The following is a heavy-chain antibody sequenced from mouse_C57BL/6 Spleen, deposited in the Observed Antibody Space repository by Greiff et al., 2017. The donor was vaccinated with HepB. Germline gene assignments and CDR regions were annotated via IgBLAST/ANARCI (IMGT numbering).Heavy chain of an antibody. CDR1: GYTFTSYW. CDR2: IDTNSGGT. CDR3: ARDDVDYDY. D-gene: IGHD2-3*01. J-gene: IGHJ2*01. Sequence: QVQLQQPGAELVKPGASVKLSCKASGYTFTSYWMHWVKQRPGLGLEWIGRIDTNSGGTKYNEKLKSQGTLTVDKPTSTAYLQLISLTSEDSAVYYCARDDVDYDYWGQGTTLTVSS. V-gene: IGHV1-72*01.